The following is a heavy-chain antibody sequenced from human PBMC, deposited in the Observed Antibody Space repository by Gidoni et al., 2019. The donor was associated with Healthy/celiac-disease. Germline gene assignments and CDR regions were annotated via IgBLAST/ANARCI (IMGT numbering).Heavy chain of an antibody. CDR3: AKDRRGITIFGVVIMQAFDI. CDR2: ISYDGSNK. Sequence: QVQLVASGGGVVQPGRSLRLSCAASGFPFSSYGMHWVRQAPGKGLEWVAVISYDGSNKYYADSVKGRFTISRDNSKNTLYLQMNSLRAEDTAVYYCAKDRRGITIFGVVIMQAFDIWGQGTMVTVSS. J-gene: IGHJ3*02. D-gene: IGHD3-3*01. V-gene: IGHV3-30*18. CDR1: GFPFSSYG.